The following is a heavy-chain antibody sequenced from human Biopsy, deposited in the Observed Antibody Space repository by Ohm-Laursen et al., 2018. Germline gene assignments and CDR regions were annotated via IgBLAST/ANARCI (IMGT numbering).Heavy chain of an antibody. Sequence: TLSLTCAVSDASASSGRYYWTWIRQPPRKPLEWIGYFYSSGTTRYNPSLESRLSISMDTSKNEVSLRLTSMTAADTAVYFCARAPADQYAARNYYSSHAFDMWGQGTMVAVSS. J-gene: IGHJ3*02. V-gene: IGHV4-61*01. CDR2: FYSSGTT. CDR1: DASASSGRYY. D-gene: IGHD3-10*01. CDR3: ARAPADQYAARNYYSSHAFDM.